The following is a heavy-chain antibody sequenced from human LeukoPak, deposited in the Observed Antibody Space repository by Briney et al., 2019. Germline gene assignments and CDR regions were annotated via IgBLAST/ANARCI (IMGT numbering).Heavy chain of an antibody. D-gene: IGHD1-26*01. J-gene: IGHJ4*02. CDR3: GRPGILGDNPY. CDR2: IYPRDSDT. Sequence: GESLKISCQGSGYLFTSYWIGWGRPMPGKGLGWMGIIYPRDSDTRYSPSFQGQVTISADKSISTAYLQWSSLKASDTAMYYCGRPGILGDNPYWGQGTLVTVSS. V-gene: IGHV5-51*01. CDR1: GYLFTSYW.